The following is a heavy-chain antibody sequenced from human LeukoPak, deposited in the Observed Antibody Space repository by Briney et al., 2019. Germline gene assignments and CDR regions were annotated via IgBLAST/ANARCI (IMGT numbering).Heavy chain of an antibody. CDR1: GFTFSHAW. CDR3: VRDDSAWLY. CDR2: ISPGSSYI. V-gene: IGHV3-21*01. D-gene: IGHD2-15*01. Sequence: GGSLRLSCAGYGFTFSHAWMNWVRQAPGKGLQWVSSISPGSSYIYYEDSVKGRFTISRDDAKNSLYLQMDSLTAGDTAVYYCVRDDSAWLYWGQGALVTVSS. J-gene: IGHJ4*02.